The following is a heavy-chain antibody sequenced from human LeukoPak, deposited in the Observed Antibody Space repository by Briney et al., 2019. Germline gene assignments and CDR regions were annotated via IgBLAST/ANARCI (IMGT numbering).Heavy chain of an antibody. CDR3: AKDLTAQPMIDY. D-gene: IGHD3-22*01. CDR1: GLTVNNNY. CDR2: LYIGGNT. V-gene: IGHV3-66*02. Sequence: GGSLRLSCAASGLTVNNNYMNWVRQAPGKGLEWVSALYIGGNTYYADSVKGRFTISRDNSKNTLYLQVNSLRTEDTAVYYCAKDLTAQPMIDYWGQGTLVTVSS. J-gene: IGHJ4*02.